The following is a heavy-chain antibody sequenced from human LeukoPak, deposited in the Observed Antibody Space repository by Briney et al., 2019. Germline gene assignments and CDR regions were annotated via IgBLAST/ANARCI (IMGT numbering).Heavy chain of an antibody. D-gene: IGHD3-9*01. Sequence: TGGSLRLSCAASGFTFSSYAMSWVRQAPGKGLEWVSAISGSGGSTYYADSVKGRFTISRDNSKNTLYLQMNSLRAEDTAVYYCAKVGRYFDWLLSYDAFDIWGQGTMVTVSS. CDR2: ISGSGGST. CDR1: GFTFSSYA. V-gene: IGHV3-23*01. J-gene: IGHJ3*02. CDR3: AKVGRYFDWLLSYDAFDI.